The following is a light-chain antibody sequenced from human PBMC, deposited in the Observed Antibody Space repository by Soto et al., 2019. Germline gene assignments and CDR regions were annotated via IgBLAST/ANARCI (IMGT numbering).Light chain of an antibody. Sequence: QSALTQPASVSGSPGQSITISCTGTSSDVGSYNLVSWYQQHPGKAPKLMIYEGGKRPSGVSDRFPGSKSGNTASLTISGLQAEDEADYYCCTYAGGTTWVFGGGTKLTVL. V-gene: IGLV2-23*01. CDR2: EGG. J-gene: IGLJ3*02. CDR1: SSDVGSYNL. CDR3: CTYAGGTTWV.